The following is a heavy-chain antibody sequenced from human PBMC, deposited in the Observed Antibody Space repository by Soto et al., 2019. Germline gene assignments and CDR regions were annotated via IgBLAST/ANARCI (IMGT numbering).Heavy chain of an antibody. J-gene: IGHJ3*02. Sequence: GGSLRLSCAASGFTFSNYGMHWVRQAPGKGLEWVAVIWNDGDKKFYEASVNGRFTISRDNSENTLLLQINSMTADDSAVYYCGRGGKTSGAFDIWGQGTMVTVS. CDR2: IWNDGDKK. CDR3: GRGGKTSGAFDI. CDR1: GFTFSNYG. V-gene: IGHV3-33*01. D-gene: IGHD3-16*01.